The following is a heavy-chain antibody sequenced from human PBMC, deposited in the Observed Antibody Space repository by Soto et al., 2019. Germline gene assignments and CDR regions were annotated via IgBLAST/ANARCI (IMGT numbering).Heavy chain of an antibody. V-gene: IGHV2-5*02. CDR2: IYWDDDK. Sequence: QITLKESGPTLVKPTQTLTLTCTLSGFSLSTSGVGVGWIRQPPGKALEWLALIYWDDDKRYSPFLKSRLTITKDTCKNQVVLTLTNMDPVDTATYYCALKGDGYRGFKYWGQGTLVTVSS. CDR1: GFSLSTSGVG. D-gene: IGHD5-12*01. J-gene: IGHJ4*02. CDR3: ALKGDGYRGFKY.